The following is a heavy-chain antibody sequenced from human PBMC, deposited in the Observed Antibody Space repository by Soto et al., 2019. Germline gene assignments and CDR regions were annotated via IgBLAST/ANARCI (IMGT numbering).Heavy chain of an antibody. Sequence: GGSLRLSCATSGFTFSDYYMSWIRQAPGKGLEWVSYISSSGSTIYYADSVKGRFTISRDNAKNSLYLQMNSLRAEDTAVYYCAKELGYSYGYVFDYWGQGTLVTVSS. CDR3: AKELGYSYGYVFDY. V-gene: IGHV3-11*04. CDR1: GFTFSDYY. CDR2: ISSSGSTI. D-gene: IGHD5-18*01. J-gene: IGHJ4*02.